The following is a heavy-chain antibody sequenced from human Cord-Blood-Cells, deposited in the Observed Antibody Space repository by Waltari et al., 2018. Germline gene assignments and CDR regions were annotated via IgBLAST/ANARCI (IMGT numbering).Heavy chain of an antibody. Sequence: VQLVQSGAEVKKPGSSVMVSCKASGGTFSSYAISWVLQAHGQGLEWMGGIIPIFGTANYAQKFQGRVTITADESTSTAYMELSSLRSEDTAVYYCARDEGIAAAGTMYYFDYWGQGTLVTVSS. V-gene: IGHV1-69*01. CDR3: ARDEGIAAAGTMYYFDY. J-gene: IGHJ4*02. CDR2: IIPIFGTA. D-gene: IGHD6-13*01. CDR1: GGTFSSYA.